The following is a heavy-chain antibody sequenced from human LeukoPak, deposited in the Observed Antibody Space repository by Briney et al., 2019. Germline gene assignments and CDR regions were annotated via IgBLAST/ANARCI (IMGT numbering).Heavy chain of an antibody. D-gene: IGHD4-17*01. CDR2: IYTSGST. CDR3: ARDRGYGDSIDY. V-gene: IGHV4-61*02. J-gene: IGHJ4*02. CDR1: GGSISSGSYY. Sequence: PSQTLSLTCTVSGGSISSGSYYWSWIRQPPGKGLEWIGRIYTSGSTNYNPSLKSRVTISVDTSKNQFSLKLSSVTAADTAVYYCARDRGYGDSIDYWGQGTLVTVSS.